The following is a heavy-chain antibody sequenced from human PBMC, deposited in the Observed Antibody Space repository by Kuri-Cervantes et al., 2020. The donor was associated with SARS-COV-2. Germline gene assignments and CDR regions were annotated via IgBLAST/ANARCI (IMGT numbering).Heavy chain of an antibody. CDR2: IIPIFGTS. J-gene: IGHJ6*02. CDR1: GGTFSSYA. Sequence: SVNVSRKASGGTFSSYAISWVRQAPGQGLEWMGGIIPIFGTSNYAQKFQGRVTITADKSTSTAYMELSSLRSEDTAVYYCARQYGYCSSTSCPSAADMDVWGQGTTVTVSS. CDR3: ARQYGYCSSTSCPSAADMDV. V-gene: IGHV1-69*06. D-gene: IGHD2-2*01.